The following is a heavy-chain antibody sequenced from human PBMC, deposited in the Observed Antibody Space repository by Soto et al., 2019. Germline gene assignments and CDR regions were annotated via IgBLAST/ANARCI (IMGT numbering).Heavy chain of an antibody. Sequence: PGGSLRLSGAASGFRFDDYNIHWVRQAPGKGLEWVSLITWNGGNTYYADSVKGRFTISRDGTTESVSLQMTSLKREDTGLYYCARETLSFGSALDVWGQGTMVTVSS. D-gene: IGHD3-3*01. CDR2: ITWNGGNT. V-gene: IGHV3-43*01. CDR1: GFRFDDYN. CDR3: ARETLSFGSALDV. J-gene: IGHJ6*02.